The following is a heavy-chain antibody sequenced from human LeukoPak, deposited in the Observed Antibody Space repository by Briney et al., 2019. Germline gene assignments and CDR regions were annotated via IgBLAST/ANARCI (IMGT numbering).Heavy chain of an antibody. CDR2: LRFDGSTE. Sequence: GGSLRLSCAASGFTFSSHGMHWVRQAPGKGLEWVALLRFDGSTEDYADSVKGRFNITRDNSKNTLYLQMSTLRTEDTAVYYCAKDLRVIYASGSFYYRYMDVWGKGTTVIISS. V-gene: IGHV3-30*02. J-gene: IGHJ6*03. D-gene: IGHD3-10*01. CDR3: AKDLRVIYASGSFYYRYMDV. CDR1: GFTFSSHG.